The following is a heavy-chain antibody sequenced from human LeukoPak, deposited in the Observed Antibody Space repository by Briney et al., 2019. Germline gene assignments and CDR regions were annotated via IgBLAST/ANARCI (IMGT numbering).Heavy chain of an antibody. CDR2: ISGSGGST. D-gene: IGHD3-22*01. V-gene: IGHV3-23*01. CDR1: GFTFSSYA. CDR3: AIRGYYYDSSSYSDAFDI. J-gene: IGHJ3*02. Sequence: GGSLRLSCAASGFTFSSYAMSWVRQAPGKGLEWVSGISGSGGSTDYADSVKGRFTISRDNSKNTLYLQMNSLRAEDTAVYYSAIRGYYYDSSSYSDAFDIWGQGTMVTVSS.